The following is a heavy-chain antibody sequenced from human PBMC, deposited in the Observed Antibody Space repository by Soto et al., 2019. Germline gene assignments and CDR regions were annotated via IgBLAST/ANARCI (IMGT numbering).Heavy chain of an antibody. J-gene: IGHJ6*02. CDR2: IFSNEEK. V-gene: IGHV2-26*01. Sequence: QVILKESGPVLVKPTETLTLTCSVSVFSLTNARMGVSWIRQPPGKALEWLAHIFSNEEKSYSTSLKSTLTIATATSKSQVLPTMSNMGSVDTATYYCVRVERGNVFWSGDYVYYGMAVWGRGTTVTVS. CDR1: VFSLTNARMG. CDR3: VRVERGNVFWSGDYVYYGMAV. D-gene: IGHD3-3*01.